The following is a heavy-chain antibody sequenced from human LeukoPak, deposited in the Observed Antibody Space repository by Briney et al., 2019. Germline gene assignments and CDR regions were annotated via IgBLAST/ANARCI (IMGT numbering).Heavy chain of an antibody. CDR3: ARKGIAVAAPFDY. CDR2: ISSSSSYI. D-gene: IGHD6-19*01. Sequence: PGGSLRLSCAASGFTFSSYWMSWVRQAPGKGLEWVSSISSSSSYIYYADSVKGRFTISRDNAKNSLYLQMNSLRAEDTAVYYCARKGIAVAAPFDYWGQGTLVTVSS. J-gene: IGHJ4*02. CDR1: GFTFSSYW. V-gene: IGHV3-21*01.